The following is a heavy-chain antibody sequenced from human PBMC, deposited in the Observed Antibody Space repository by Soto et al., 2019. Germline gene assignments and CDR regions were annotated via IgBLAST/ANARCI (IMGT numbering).Heavy chain of an antibody. D-gene: IGHD2-15*01. V-gene: IGHV4-59*01. CDR3: ARDDRGYCSGGSCPTI. CDR1: GVSISGYY. J-gene: IGHJ3*02. CDR2: IYYSGST. Sequence: QGQLQESGPGLVKPSETLSRTCTASGVSISGYYWSWIRQPPGKGLEWIGYIYYSGSTNYNPSPKSRVTLSVDTSKNHFSLKLSSVTAADTAVYYCARDDRGYCSGGSCPTIWGQGTMVTVSS.